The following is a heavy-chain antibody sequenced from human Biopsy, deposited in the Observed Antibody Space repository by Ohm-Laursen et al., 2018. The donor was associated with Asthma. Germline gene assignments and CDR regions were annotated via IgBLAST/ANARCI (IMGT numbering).Heavy chain of an antibody. D-gene: IGHD7-27*01. J-gene: IGHJ4*02. CDR2: ITFDGRTQ. CDR3: SRDTLGYYFDI. V-gene: IGHV3-30*04. Sequence: SLRLSCSASGNHFGSYAMHWARQAPGKGLEWVAVITFDGRTQYYGDSVKGQFTISRDNSKSMLFLQMNSLRPADTAAYYCSRDTLGYYFDIWGRGTLVSVSS. CDR1: GNHFGSYA.